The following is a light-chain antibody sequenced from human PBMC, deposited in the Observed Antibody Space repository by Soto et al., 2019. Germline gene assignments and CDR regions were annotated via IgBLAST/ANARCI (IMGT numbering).Light chain of an antibody. CDR3: QQSYSTPPWT. V-gene: IGKV1-39*01. CDR1: QSIRSY. CDR2: DAS. Sequence: DIQLTQYPSSLSASVGDKVTITCRASQSIRSYLNWVQQKPGKAPKLLIYDASSLQTGVPSRFSGSGSGTDFSLTISSLQPEDFATYYCQQSYSTPPWTFGQGSKVDIK. J-gene: IGKJ1*01.